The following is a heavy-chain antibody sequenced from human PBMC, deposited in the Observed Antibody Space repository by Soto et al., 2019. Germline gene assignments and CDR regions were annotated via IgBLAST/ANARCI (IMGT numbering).Heavy chain of an antibody. CDR1: GFTVSSNY. CDR3: ARDGMDGGEADFDL. CDR2: IYSDGST. V-gene: IGHV3-66*01. D-gene: IGHD2-21*01. Sequence: EVQLVESGGGLVQPGGSLRLSCAASGFTVSSNYMSWVRQAPGKGLEWVSFIYSDGSTYYADSVKGRFTISRDNSKNTLYLQMNSLRAEDTAVYYCARDGMDGGEADFDLWGRGTLVTVSS. J-gene: IGHJ2*01.